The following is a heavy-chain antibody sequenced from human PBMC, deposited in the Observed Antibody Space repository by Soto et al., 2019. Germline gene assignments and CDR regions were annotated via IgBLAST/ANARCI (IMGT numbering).Heavy chain of an antibody. V-gene: IGHV4-39*01. CDR3: ARRILTGLGAFDI. CDR1: GGSISSYY. J-gene: IGHJ3*02. Sequence: CTVSGGSISSYYWGWIRQPPGKGLEWIGSIYYSGSTYYNPSLKSRVTISVDTSKNQFSLKLSSVTAADTAVYYCARRILTGLGAFDIWGQGTMVTVS. CDR2: IYYSGST. D-gene: IGHD3-9*01.